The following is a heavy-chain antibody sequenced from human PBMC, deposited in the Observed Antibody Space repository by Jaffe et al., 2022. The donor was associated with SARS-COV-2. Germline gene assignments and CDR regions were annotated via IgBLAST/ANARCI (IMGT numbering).Heavy chain of an antibody. V-gene: IGHV4-39*01. CDR3: ARHDLLAAYTSGSTFDY. Sequence: QLQLQESGPGLLKPSETLSLNCSVSGGSIISGSFYWAWIRQPPGKGLEWIGSVYYSGSSYSTPSLKSRVTISVDTSNNHFSLRLSSVTAADTAVYYCARHDLLAAYTSGSTFDYWGQGTLVTVSS. D-gene: IGHD3-10*01. J-gene: IGHJ4*02. CDR2: VYYSGSS. CDR1: GGSIISGSFY.